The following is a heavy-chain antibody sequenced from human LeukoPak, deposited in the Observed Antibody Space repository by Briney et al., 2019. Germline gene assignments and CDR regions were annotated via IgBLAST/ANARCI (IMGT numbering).Heavy chain of an antibody. D-gene: IGHD6-13*01. V-gene: IGHV3-21*01. Sequence: GGSLRLSCAVSGFTLSNYWMHWVRQAPGKGLEWVSSISSSSSYIYYADSVKGRFTISGDNAKNSLYLQMNSLGAEDTAVYYCARDSGIAAAGLGDYWGQGTLVTVSS. CDR3: ARDSGIAAAGLGDY. J-gene: IGHJ4*02. CDR1: GFTLSNYW. CDR2: ISSSSSYI.